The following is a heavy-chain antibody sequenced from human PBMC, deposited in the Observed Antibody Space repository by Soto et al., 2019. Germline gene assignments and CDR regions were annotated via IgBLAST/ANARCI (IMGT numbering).Heavy chain of an antibody. CDR1: GFTFNTST. CDR3: TRLSLYIVAASFNAFDI. CDR2: ISSTSTI. D-gene: IGHD5-12*01. J-gene: IGHJ3*02. Sequence: EVQLVESGGGLVKPGGSLRLSCAASGFTFNTSTMNWVRQAPGKGLEWVSSISSTSTIYYADSVKGRFTISRENAKSSLYLQMSSLRAEDTAAYYCTRLSLYIVAASFNAFDIWGQGTMVTVSS. V-gene: IGHV3-21*01.